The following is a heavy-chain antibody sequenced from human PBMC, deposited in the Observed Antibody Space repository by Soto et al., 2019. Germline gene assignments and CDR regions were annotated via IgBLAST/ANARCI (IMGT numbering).Heavy chain of an antibody. V-gene: IGHV4-39*01. CDR2: IYYSGST. D-gene: IGHD5-12*01. CDR1: GGSISSSSYY. Sequence: QLQLQESGPGLVKPSETLSLTCTVSGGSISSSSYYWGWIRQPPGKGLEWIGSIYYSGSTYYNPSLKSRVTISVDTSKNEFSLKLSSVTAADTAVYYCASHPPSRGYSGYDYYYYYMDVWGKGTTVTVSS. J-gene: IGHJ6*03. CDR3: ASHPPSRGYSGYDYYYYYMDV.